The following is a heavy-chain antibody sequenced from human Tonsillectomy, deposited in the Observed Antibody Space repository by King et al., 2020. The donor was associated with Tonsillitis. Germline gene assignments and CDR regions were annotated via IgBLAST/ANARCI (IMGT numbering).Heavy chain of an antibody. CDR3: AKDLESSIAAVLWSVGWFDP. V-gene: IGHV3-30*18. CDR2: ISYDGAYK. J-gene: IGHJ5*02. CDR1: GFTFRTYG. D-gene: IGHD6-13*01. Sequence: VQLVESGGGVVQPGRSLRLSCATSGFTFRTYGMHWVRQAPGKGLEWVAVISYDGAYKYYGASVNGRFTISRDNSKNTLYLQMNSLRAEDTALYYCAKDLESSIAAVLWSVGWFDPWGQGTLVTVSS.